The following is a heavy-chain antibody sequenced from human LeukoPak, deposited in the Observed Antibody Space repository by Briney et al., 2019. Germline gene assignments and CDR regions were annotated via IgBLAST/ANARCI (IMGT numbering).Heavy chain of an antibody. CDR3: AREGSQDYSNYFNWFDP. Sequence: ASVKVSCKASGYTFTAYYIHWVRQAPGQGLEWMGRINPNSGDTNYAQKFQGRVTMTRDTSISTAYMELSRLRSDDTAVYYCAREGSQDYSNYFNWFDPLGQGTLVTVSS. J-gene: IGHJ5*02. D-gene: IGHD4-11*01. CDR1: GYTFTAYY. V-gene: IGHV1-2*06. CDR2: INPNSGDT.